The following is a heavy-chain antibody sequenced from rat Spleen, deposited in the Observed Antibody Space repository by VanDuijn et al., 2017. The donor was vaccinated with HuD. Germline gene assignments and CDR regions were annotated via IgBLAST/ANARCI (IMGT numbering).Heavy chain of an antibody. CDR3: SRHGYTTDYLNWLAY. J-gene: IGHJ3*01. CDR1: GFTFSKYG. Sequence: EVQLVESGGGLVQPGRSLKLSCAASGFTFSKYGMAWVRQTPTKGLEWVASISTGGGNTYYRDSGKGRFTISRDNAKNIQYLQMDSLRSEDTATYYCSRHGYTTDYLNWLAYWGQGTLVTVSS. D-gene: IGHD1-6*01. CDR2: ISTGGGNT. V-gene: IGHV5S14*01.